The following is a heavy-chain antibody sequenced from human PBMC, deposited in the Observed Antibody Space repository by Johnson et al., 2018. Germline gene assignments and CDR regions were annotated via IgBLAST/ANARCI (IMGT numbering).Heavy chain of an antibody. CDR1: GFTFSSYG. V-gene: IGHV3-30*18. Sequence: QVQLVESGGGVVQPGRSLRLSCAASGFTFSSYGMHWVRQAPGKGLEWVAVISYDGSNKYYADSVKGRFTIARDNSKNTLYLQMDSPRAEDTAVYYCAKPYYYDSSGYAFEIWGQGTMVTVSS. D-gene: IGHD3-22*01. CDR2: ISYDGSNK. J-gene: IGHJ3*02. CDR3: AKPYYYDSSGYAFEI.